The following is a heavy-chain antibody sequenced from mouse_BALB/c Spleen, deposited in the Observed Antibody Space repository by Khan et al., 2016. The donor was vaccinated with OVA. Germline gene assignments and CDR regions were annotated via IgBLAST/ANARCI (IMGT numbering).Heavy chain of an antibody. CDR1: GYTFTSYV. J-gene: IGHJ3*01. V-gene: IGHV1S136*01. D-gene: IGHD1-1*01. CDR2: ISPNSDGS. Sequence: EVQLQESGPELVKPGASVKMSCKASGYTFTSYVMHWVKQKPGQGLEWIGYISPNSDGSKYNEKFRGKATLTSDKSSSTAYMELSSLTSEGSAVYYCLRSLYYYGSAYEGFAYWSQGTLVTVSA. CDR3: LRSLYYYGSAYEGFAY.